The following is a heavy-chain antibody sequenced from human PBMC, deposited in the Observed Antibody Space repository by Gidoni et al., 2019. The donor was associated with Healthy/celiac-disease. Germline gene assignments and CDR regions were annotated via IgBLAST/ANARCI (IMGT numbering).Heavy chain of an antibody. CDR2: ISGSCGST. CDR1: GFTFSSYA. D-gene: IGHD5-12*01. J-gene: IGHJ6*02. Sequence: EVQLLESGGGLVQPGGSLRLSGAASGFTFSSYAMSWVRQAPGKGLGWVSAISGSCGSTYYADSVKGRFTISRDNSKNTLYLQMNSLRAEDTAVYYCAKEDVVIPDYYYGMDVWGQGTTVTVSS. V-gene: IGHV3-23*01. CDR3: AKEDVVIPDYYYGMDV.